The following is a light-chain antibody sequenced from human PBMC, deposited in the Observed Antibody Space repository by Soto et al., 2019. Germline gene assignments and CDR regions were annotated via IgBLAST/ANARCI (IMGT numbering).Light chain of an antibody. CDR2: EVR. J-gene: IGLJ2*01. Sequence: QSVLTQPASVSGSPGQSVTISCTGTSGDIGGYNHVSWYQQHPGKAPKLIIYEVRNRPSGVSTRFSGSKSGNTASLTISGLQAEVEADYHCSSYSDSSTDVVFGGGTKLTVL. CDR1: SGDIGGYNH. CDR3: SSYSDSSTDVV. V-gene: IGLV2-14*01.